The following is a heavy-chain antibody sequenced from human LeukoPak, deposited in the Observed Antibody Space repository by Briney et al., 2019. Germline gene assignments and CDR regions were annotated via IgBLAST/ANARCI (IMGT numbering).Heavy chain of an antibody. V-gene: IGHV3-23*01. CDR3: ATFTMIVVVIPLDY. J-gene: IGHJ4*02. CDR2: ISGSGGST. CDR1: GFTFSSYA. Sequence: GGSLRLSCAASGFTFSSYAMSWVRQAPGKGLEWASAISGSGGSTFYADSVKGRFTISRDNSKNTLYLQVNSLRAEDTAVYYCATFTMIVVVIPLDYWGQGTLVTVSS. D-gene: IGHD3-22*01.